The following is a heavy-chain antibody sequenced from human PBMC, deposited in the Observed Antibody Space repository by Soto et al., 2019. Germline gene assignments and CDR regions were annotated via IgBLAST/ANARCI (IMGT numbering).Heavy chain of an antibody. V-gene: IGHV3-30-3*01. J-gene: IGHJ4*02. Sequence: QVQLVESGGGVVQPGRSLRLSCAASGFTFSSYAMHWVRQAPGKGLEWVAVISYDGSNKYYADSVKGRFTISRDNSKITLYLQMNSLRAEDTAVYYWARGEAAVAGRVFDYWGQGTLVTVSS. CDR2: ISYDGSNK. CDR3: ARGEAAVAGRVFDY. D-gene: IGHD6-19*01. CDR1: GFTFSSYA.